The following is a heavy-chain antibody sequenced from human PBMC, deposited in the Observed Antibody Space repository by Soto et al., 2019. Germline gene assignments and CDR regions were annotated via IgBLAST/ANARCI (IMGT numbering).Heavy chain of an antibody. CDR2: IYPGDSDT. V-gene: IGHV5-51*01. D-gene: IGHD3-22*01. J-gene: IGHJ4*02. CDR1: GYIFTNYW. CDR3: ASLSYYDSSGAFDY. Sequence: GESLKISCKGSGYIFTNYWIGWVRQMPGKGLEWMGIIYPGDSDTKYSPSFQGQVTISADKSITTAYLQWSSLKASDTAMYYCASLSYYDSSGAFDYWGQGTLVIVSS.